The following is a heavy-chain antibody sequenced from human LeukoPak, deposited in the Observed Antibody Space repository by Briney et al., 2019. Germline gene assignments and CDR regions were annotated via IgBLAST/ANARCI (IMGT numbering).Heavy chain of an antibody. Sequence: PSETLSLTCTVSGGSISSGSYYWSWIRQPAGKGLECIGRVYTSGSTNYNPSLKSRVTISVDTSKNQFSLKLSSVTAADTAVYYCARGPLYTRDAFDIWGQGTMVTVSS. V-gene: IGHV4-61*02. CDR1: GGSISSGSYY. J-gene: IGHJ3*02. CDR3: ARGPLYTRDAFDI. D-gene: IGHD3-16*01. CDR2: VYTSGST.